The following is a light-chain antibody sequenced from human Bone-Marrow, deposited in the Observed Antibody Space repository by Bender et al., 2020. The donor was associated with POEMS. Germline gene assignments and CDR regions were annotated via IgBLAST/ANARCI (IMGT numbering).Light chain of an antibody. J-gene: IGLJ3*02. CDR3: AAWEDSLNGWV. CDR1: SSNIGTNP. Sequence: QSVLTQPPSASGTPGQRVTISCSGSSSNIGTNPVNWYQQLPGTAPKLLIYINNKRPSGVPDRFSGSKSGTSASLAISGLRLEDEADYYCAAWEDSLNGWVFGGGTKLTVL. V-gene: IGLV1-44*01. CDR2: INN.